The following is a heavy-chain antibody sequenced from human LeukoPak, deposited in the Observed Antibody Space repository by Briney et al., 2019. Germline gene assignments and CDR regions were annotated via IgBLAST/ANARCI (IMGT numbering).Heavy chain of an antibody. CDR2: IYTSGST. J-gene: IGHJ4*02. CDR1: GGSISSYY. V-gene: IGHV4-4*07. Sequence: PSETLSLTCTVSGGSISSYYWSWIRQPAGKGLEWIGRIYTSGSTNYNPSLKSRVTMSVDTSKSQFSLKLSSVTAADTAVYYCASARNYDFWSGYLPSWYYFDYWGQGALVTVSS. CDR3: ASARNYDFWSGYLPSWYYFDY. D-gene: IGHD3-3*01.